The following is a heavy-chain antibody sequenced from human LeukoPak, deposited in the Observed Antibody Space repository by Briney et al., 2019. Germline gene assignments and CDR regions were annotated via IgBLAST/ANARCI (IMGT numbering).Heavy chain of an antibody. D-gene: IGHD4-17*01. CDR3: ARDTGRAFDI. V-gene: IGHV3-74*01. CDR1: GFTFSGYW. CDR2: VKSDARST. Sequence: PGGSLRLSCAASGFTFSGYWMYWVRQAPGKGLLWVSGVKSDARSTYYAESVKGRFTISRDNAKNTLYLQMNSLRAEDTAVYYCARDTGRAFDIWGQGTMVTVSS. J-gene: IGHJ3*02.